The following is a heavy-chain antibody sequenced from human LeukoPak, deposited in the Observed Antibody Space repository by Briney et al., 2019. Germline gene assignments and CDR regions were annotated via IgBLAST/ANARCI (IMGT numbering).Heavy chain of an antibody. V-gene: IGHV3-74*01. CDR1: GFTFSSYW. D-gene: IGHD3-9*01. CDR2: INSDGSST. Sequence: GGSLRLSCAASGFTFSSYWMHWVRHAPGKGLVWVSRINSDGSSTSYADSVKGRFTISRDNAKNTLYLQMNSLRAEDTAVYYCARDSVLRYFDWLSGDAFDIWGQGTMVTVSS. CDR3: ARDSVLRYFDWLSGDAFDI. J-gene: IGHJ3*02.